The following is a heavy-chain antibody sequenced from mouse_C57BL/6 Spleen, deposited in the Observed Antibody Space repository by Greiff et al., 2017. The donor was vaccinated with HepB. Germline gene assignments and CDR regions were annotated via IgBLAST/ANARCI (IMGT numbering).Heavy chain of an antibody. CDR1: GFTFSSYA. CDR2: ISSGGDYI. Sequence: EVKLMESGEGLVKPGGSLKLSCAASGFTFSSYAMSWVRQTPEKRLEWVAYISSGGDYIYYADTVKGRFTISRDNARNTLYLQMSSLKSEDTAMYYCTRHYYGSSYYAMDYWGQGTSVTVSS. D-gene: IGHD1-1*01. J-gene: IGHJ4*01. CDR3: TRHYYGSSYYAMDY. V-gene: IGHV5-9-1*02.